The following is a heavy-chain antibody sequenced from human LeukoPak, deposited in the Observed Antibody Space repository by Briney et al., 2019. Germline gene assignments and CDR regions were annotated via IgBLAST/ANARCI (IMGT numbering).Heavy chain of an antibody. V-gene: IGHV4-59*01. CDR2: IYYSGST. J-gene: IGHJ4*02. CDR1: GGSISSYY. Sequence: SETLSLTCTVSGGSISSYYWSWIRQPPGKGLEWIGYIYYSGSTNYNPSLKSRVTISVDTSKNQFSLKLSSVTAADTAVYYCARSRYGSGSYFPDYYFDYWGQGTLVTVSS. D-gene: IGHD3-10*01. CDR3: ARSRYGSGSYFPDYYFDY.